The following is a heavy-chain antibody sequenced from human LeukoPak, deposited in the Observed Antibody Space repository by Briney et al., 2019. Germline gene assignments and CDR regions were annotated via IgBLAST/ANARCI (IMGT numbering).Heavy chain of an antibody. J-gene: IGHJ4*02. CDR1: GYTFTSYG. CDR2: ISVYSGNT. D-gene: IGHD3-22*01. CDR3: ARDRRGYYDCSVYFDY. V-gene: IGHV1-18*01. Sequence: ASVKVSCKASGYTFTSYGINWVRQAPGQGLEWMGWISVYSGNTNYAQKFQGRVTMTTDTSTSTAYMDLRSLRSDDTAVYYCARDRRGYYDCSVYFDYWGQGTLVTVSS.